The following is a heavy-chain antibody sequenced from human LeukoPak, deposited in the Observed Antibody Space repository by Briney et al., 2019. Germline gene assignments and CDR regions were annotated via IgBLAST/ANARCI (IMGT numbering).Heavy chain of an antibody. CDR2: INSDGSST. CDR3: ARNGPIAVAGTTDYYYYGMDV. CDR1: GFTFSSYW. V-gene: IGHV3-74*01. J-gene: IGHJ6*02. D-gene: IGHD6-19*01. Sequence: GGSLRLSCAASGFTFSSYWMHWVRQAPGKGLVWVSRINSDGSSTSYADSVKGRFTISRDNAKNTLYLQMNSLRAEDTAVYYCARNGPIAVAGTTDYYYYGMDVWGQGTTVTVSS.